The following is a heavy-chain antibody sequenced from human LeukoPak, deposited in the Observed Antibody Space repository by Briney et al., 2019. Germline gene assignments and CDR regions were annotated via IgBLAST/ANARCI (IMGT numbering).Heavy chain of an antibody. J-gene: IGHJ4*02. D-gene: IGHD3-10*01. Sequence: GGSLRLSCAASGFTFSSYAMHWVRQAPGKGLEWVAVISYDGSNKHYADSVKGRFTISRDNSKNTLYLQMNSLRAEDTAVYYCAREYVVRGVITYFDYWGQGTLVTVSS. V-gene: IGHV3-30*01. CDR3: AREYVVRGVITYFDY. CDR2: ISYDGSNK. CDR1: GFTFSSYA.